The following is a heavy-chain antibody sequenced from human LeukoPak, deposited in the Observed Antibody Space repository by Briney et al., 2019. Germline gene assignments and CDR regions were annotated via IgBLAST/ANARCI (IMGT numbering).Heavy chain of an antibody. D-gene: IGHD5/OR15-5a*01. CDR2: MSGSDTGS. CDR1: GFTLSSYS. J-gene: IGHJ4*02. V-gene: IGHV3-23*01. CDR3: AKKSVAVQTSGGVGYFDY. Sequence: GGSLRLSCVASGFTLSSYSMSWVRQAPGKGLEWVSAMSGSDTGSWYADSVKGRFTISRDNSKNTLYLQMNSLRAEDTAVYYCAKKSVAVQTSGGVGYFDYWGQGTLVTVSS.